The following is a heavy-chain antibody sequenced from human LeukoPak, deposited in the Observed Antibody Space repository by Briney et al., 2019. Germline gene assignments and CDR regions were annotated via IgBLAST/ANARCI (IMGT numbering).Heavy chain of an antibody. Sequence: SETLSLTCTVSGGSISSYYWSWIRQPPGKGLEWIGYIYYSGSTNYNPSLKSRVTISVDTSKNQFSLKLSSVTAADTAVYYCARARGWELPHWFDPWGQGTLVTVSS. V-gene: IGHV4-59*12. J-gene: IGHJ5*02. CDR3: ARARGWELPHWFDP. CDR2: IYYSGST. CDR1: GGSISSYY. D-gene: IGHD1-26*01.